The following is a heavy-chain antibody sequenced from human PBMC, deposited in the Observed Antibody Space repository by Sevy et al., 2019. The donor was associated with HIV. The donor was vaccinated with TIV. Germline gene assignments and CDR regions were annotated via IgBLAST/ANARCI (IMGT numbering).Heavy chain of an antibody. V-gene: IGHV1-18*04. CDR1: GFLFDDYS. CDR2: IAGHSGDT. D-gene: IGHD3-3*01. Sequence: ASVKVSCRTSGFLFDDYSIAWIRQAPGQGLEWLGRIAGHSGDTDYGQKFQGRVTMTTDTSTSTVYMELRNLNVDDTGVYYWAGDRRFFYQYWAKGTSVTVSS. J-gene: IGHJ4*02. CDR3: AGDRRFFYQY.